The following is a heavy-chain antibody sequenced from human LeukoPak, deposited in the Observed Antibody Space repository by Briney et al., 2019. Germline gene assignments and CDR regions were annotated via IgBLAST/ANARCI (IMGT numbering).Heavy chain of an antibody. Sequence: GGSLRLSCAASGFTFSNYAMGWVRQAPGKGLEWVANIKQDGSEKYYVDSVKGRFTISRDNAKNSLYLQMNSLRAEDTAVYYCAREDYGNYYYYYMDVWGKGTTVTVSS. D-gene: IGHD4-17*01. CDR3: AREDYGNYYYYYMDV. CDR2: IKQDGSEK. V-gene: IGHV3-7*01. CDR1: GFTFSNYA. J-gene: IGHJ6*03.